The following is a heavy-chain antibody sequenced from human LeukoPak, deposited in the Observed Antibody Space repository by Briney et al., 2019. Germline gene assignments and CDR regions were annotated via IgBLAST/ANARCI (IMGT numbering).Heavy chain of an antibody. V-gene: IGHV3-74*01. Sequence: GSLRLSCAASGFTFSSYWMHWVRQAPGKGLVWVSRINSDGSSTSYADSVKGRFTISRDNAKNTLYLQMNSLRAEDTAVYYRSRGAAAGTMWGGFDYWGQGTLVTVSS. CDR1: GFTFSSYW. CDR2: INSDGSST. D-gene: IGHD6-13*01. CDR3: SRGAAAGTMWGGFDY. J-gene: IGHJ4*02.